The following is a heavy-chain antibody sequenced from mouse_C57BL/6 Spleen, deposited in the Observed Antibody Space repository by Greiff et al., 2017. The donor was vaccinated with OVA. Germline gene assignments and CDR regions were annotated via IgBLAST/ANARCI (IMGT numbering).Heavy chain of an antibody. V-gene: IGHV1-42*01. CDR2: INPSTGGT. CDR1: GYSFTGYY. J-gene: IGHJ3*01. CDR3: AREGFIY. Sequence: EVQLQQSGPELVKPGASVKISCKASGYSFTGYYMNWVKQSPEKSLEWIGEINPSTGGTTYNQKFKAKATLTVDKSSSTAYMQLKSLTSEDSAVYYCAREGFIYWGQGTLVTVSA. D-gene: IGHD1-1*01.